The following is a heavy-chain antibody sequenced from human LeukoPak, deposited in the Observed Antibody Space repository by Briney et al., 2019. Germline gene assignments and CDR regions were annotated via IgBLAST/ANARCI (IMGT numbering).Heavy chain of an antibody. Sequence: PGGSLRLSCAASGFTVSSNYMSWVRQAPGKGLEWVSVIYSGGSTYYADSVKGRFTISRDNSKNTLYLQMNSLRAEDTAVYYCAKDRAVTTYYFDYWGQGTLVTVS. D-gene: IGHD4-11*01. V-gene: IGHV3-53*01. CDR2: IYSGGST. J-gene: IGHJ4*02. CDR1: GFTVSSNY. CDR3: AKDRAVTTYYFDY.